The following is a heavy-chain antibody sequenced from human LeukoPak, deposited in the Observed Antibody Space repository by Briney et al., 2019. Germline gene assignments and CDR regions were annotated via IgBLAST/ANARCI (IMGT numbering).Heavy chain of an antibody. D-gene: IGHD6-19*01. V-gene: IGHV3-9*01. CDR1: GFTFDDYA. CDR3: ANSDSSGWSPFDY. Sequence: PGRSLRLSCAASGFTFDDYAMHWVRQAPGKGLEWVSGISWNSGSIGYADSVKGRFTISRDNAKNSLYLQMNSLRAEDTALYYCANSDSSGWSPFDYWGQGTLVTVSS. CDR2: ISWNSGSI. J-gene: IGHJ4*02.